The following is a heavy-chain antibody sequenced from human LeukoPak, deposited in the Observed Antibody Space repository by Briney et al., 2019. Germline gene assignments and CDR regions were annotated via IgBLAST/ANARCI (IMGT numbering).Heavy chain of an antibody. CDR2: INQDGSKE. D-gene: IGHD5-12*01. CDR3: VRDGGVSGYDLLDY. CDR1: GFTFSNYW. V-gene: IGHV3-7*01. Sequence: GGSLRLSCAASGFTFSNYWMTWVRQAPGKGLEWVAHINQDGSKEYYMDSVKARFTISRDNAKNSLSLQMNSLRAEDTAVYYCVRDGGVSGYDLLDYWGQGTLVTVYS. J-gene: IGHJ4*02.